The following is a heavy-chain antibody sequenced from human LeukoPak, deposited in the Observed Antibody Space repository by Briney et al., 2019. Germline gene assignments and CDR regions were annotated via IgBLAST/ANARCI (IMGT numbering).Heavy chain of an antibody. CDR3: AREVAGYYDSSGYFDI. J-gene: IGHJ3*02. CDR2: IYYSGST. D-gene: IGHD3-22*01. Sequence: SQTLSLTCTVSGGSISSGDYYWSWIRQPPGKGLEWIGYIYYSGSTYYNPSLKSRVTISVDTSKNQFSLKLSSVTAADTAVYYRAREVAGYYDSSGYFDIWGQGTMVTVSS. V-gene: IGHV4-30-4*08. CDR1: GGSISSGDYY.